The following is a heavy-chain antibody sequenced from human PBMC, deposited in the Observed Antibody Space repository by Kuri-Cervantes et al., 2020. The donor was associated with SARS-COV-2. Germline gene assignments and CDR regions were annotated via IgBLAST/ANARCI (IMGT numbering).Heavy chain of an antibody. Sequence: ATVKVSCKASGYTFTSYGISWVRQAPGQGLEWMGWISAYNGNTNYAQKLQGRVTMTTDTSTSTAYMELRSLRSDDTAVYYCARGEGAAPDLDAFDIWGQGTMVTVSS. CDR2: ISAYNGNT. CDR3: ARGEGAAPDLDAFDI. J-gene: IGHJ3*02. V-gene: IGHV1-18*01. D-gene: IGHD1-26*01. CDR1: GYTFTSYG.